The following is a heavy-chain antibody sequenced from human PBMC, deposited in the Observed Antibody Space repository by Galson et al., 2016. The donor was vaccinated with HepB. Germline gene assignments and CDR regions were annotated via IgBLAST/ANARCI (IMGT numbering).Heavy chain of an antibody. CDR1: GFSFRSFA. J-gene: IGHJ6*02. D-gene: IGHD6-6*01. Sequence: SLRLSCATSGFSFRSFAMSWVRQAPGKGLEWVSGISGSGDENYGDSVKGRFTTSRENSKDTLYLQMNSLTAEDTAVYYCAKGVQKSSSHYYGMDVWGQGTTVAVSS. CDR2: ISGSGDE. V-gene: IGHV3-23*01. CDR3: AKGVQKSSSHYYGMDV.